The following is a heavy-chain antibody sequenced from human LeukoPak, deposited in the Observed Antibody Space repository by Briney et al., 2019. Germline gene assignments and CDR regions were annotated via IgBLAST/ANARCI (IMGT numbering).Heavy chain of an antibody. J-gene: IGHJ4*02. CDR3: ARGSTLSPHDY. CDR2: IWYDGSNK. Sequence: PGGSLRLSCAASGFTFSSYGMHWVRQAPGKGLEWVAVIWYDGSNKYYADSVKGRFSISRDNSKNTLYLQMNSLRAGDTAVYYCARGSTLSPHDYWGQGTLVTVSS. D-gene: IGHD5/OR15-5a*01. V-gene: IGHV3-33*01. CDR1: GFTFSSYG.